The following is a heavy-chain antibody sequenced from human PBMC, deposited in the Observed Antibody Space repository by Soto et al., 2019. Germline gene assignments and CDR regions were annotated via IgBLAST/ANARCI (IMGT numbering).Heavy chain of an antibody. CDR3: AKETTVVNYYYYGMDV. D-gene: IGHD4-17*01. CDR2: ISGSGGST. CDR1: GFTFSSYA. V-gene: IGHV3-23*01. J-gene: IGHJ6*02. Sequence: GGSLRLSCAASGFTFSSYAMSWVRQAPGKGLEWVSAISGSGGSTYYADSVKGRFTISRDNSKNTLYLQMNSLRAEDTAVYYCAKETTVVNYYYYGMDVWGQGTTVTVSS.